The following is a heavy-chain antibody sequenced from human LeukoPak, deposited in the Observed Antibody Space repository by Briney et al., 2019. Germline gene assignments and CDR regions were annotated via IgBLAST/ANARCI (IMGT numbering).Heavy chain of an antibody. CDR1: GYTFSSYA. CDR3: ARSFVVVPGAIDWFDP. Sequence: ASVKVSCKASGYTFSSYAMNWVRQSPGQGLEWMGRINTNTGNPVYAQGFTGRFVFSLDTLVRTAYLQINSLKAEDTAVYYCARSFVVVPGAIDWFDPWGQGTLVTVSS. CDR2: INTNTGNP. V-gene: IGHV7-4-1*02. D-gene: IGHD2-2*02. J-gene: IGHJ5*02.